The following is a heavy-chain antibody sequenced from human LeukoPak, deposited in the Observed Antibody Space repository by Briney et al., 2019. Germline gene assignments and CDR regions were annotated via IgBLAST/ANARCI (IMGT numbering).Heavy chain of an antibody. CDR2: IIPILGIA. CDR3: ATAGYYYDRNGYCFDY. Sequence: GASVKVSCKASGGTFSSYTISWVRQAPGQGLEWMGRIIPILGIANYAQKFQGRVTITADKSTSTAYMELSSLRSEDTAVYYCATAGYYYDRNGYCFDYWGQGTLVTVSS. CDR1: GGTFSSYT. V-gene: IGHV1-69*02. D-gene: IGHD3-22*01. J-gene: IGHJ4*01.